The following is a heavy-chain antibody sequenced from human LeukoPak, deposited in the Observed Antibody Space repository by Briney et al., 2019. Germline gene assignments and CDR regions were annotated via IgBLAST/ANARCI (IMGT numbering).Heavy chain of an antibody. J-gene: IGHJ4*02. CDR2: INADNGYT. D-gene: IGHD6-6*01. Sequence: IXWVXXGXGQGVERMXWINADNGYTNYAQKFQCRFTMTTDTSTSTAYMQMNSLRSDYTPVYYWARDLHLVAPLAIFYYWGQGTLVTVSS. CDR3: ARDLHLVAPLAIFYY. V-gene: IGHV1-18*01.